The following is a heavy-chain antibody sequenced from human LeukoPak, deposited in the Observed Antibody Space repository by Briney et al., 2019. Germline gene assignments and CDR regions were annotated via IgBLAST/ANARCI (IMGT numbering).Heavy chain of an antibody. J-gene: IGHJ4*02. CDR3: ARVFSHWGWPGDYYFDY. Sequence: GGSLRLSCAGSGFTFSVHYMTWIRQAPGKGLQWISYISNDGTKTYYVDSVRGRFTISRDNGKNLLYLQMNSLKVEDTAVYYCARVFSHWGWPGDYYFDYWGQGSLVTVSS. CDR2: ISNDGTKT. V-gene: IGHV3-11*04. CDR1: GFTFSVHY. D-gene: IGHD3-16*01.